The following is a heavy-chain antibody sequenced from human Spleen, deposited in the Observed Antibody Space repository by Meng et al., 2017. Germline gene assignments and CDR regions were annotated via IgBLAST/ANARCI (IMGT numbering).Heavy chain of an antibody. V-gene: IGHV3-48*03. D-gene: IGHD2-15*01. CDR2: ISSSGSTI. CDR1: GFTFNNYE. CDR3: ARDRVDVVY. Sequence: GESLKISCATSGFTFNNYEMNWVRQAPGKGLEWVSYISSSGSTIYYADSAKGRFTISRDNAKSSLYLQMNSLRAEDTAIYYCARDRVDVVYWGQGTLVTVSS. J-gene: IGHJ4*02.